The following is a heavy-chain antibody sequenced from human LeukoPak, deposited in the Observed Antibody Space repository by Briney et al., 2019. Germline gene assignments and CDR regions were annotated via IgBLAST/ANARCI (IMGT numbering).Heavy chain of an antibody. CDR2: MNPNSGNT. CDR3: ARAIRKPAAQIIYYYYMDV. J-gene: IGHJ6*03. Sequence: GASVKVSCKASGYTFTSYDINWVRQATGQGLEWMGWMNPNSGNTGYAQKFQGRVTMTRNTSISTAYMELSSLRSEDTAVYYCARAIRKPAAQIIYYYYMDVWGKGTTITVSS. V-gene: IGHV1-8*01. CDR1: GYTFTSYD. D-gene: IGHD6-13*01.